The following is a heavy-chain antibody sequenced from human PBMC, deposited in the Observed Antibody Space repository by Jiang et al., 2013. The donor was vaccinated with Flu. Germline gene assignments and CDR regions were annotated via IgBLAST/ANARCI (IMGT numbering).Heavy chain of an antibody. D-gene: IGHD6-19*01. CDR2: FYTSGST. CDR3: ARAAVAAPYYFDY. CDR1: GGSIRSGSYY. J-gene: IGHJ4*02. Sequence: PGLVKPSQTLSLTCTVSGGSIRSGSYYWSWIRQPAGKGLEWIGRFYTSGSTNYNPSLQSRVTVSVDMSKNQFSLQLSSVTAADTAVYYCARAAVAAPYYFDYWGQGILVTVSS. V-gene: IGHV4-61*02.